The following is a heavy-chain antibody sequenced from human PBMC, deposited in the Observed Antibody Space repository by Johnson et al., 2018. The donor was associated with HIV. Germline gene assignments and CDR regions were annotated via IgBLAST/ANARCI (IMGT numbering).Heavy chain of an antibody. V-gene: IGHV3-30*18. CDR1: GFTFSSYG. CDR2: ISYDGSNK. Sequence: QVQLVESGGGLIQPGRSLRLSCAASGFTFSSYGMHWVRQAPGKGLEWVAVISYDGSNKYYADSVKGRFTISRDNSKNTLYLQMNSLRAEDTAVYYCAKEGRDCTGGVCYSLAFYIWGQGTMVTVSS. D-gene: IGHD2-8*02. J-gene: IGHJ3*02. CDR3: AKEGRDCTGGVCYSLAFYI.